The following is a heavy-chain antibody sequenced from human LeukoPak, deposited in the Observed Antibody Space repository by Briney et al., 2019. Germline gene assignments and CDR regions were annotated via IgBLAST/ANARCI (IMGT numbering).Heavy chain of an antibody. V-gene: IGHV1-18*01. J-gene: IGHJ6*03. CDR1: GYTFTSYG. Sequence: ASVKVSCKASGYTFTSYGISWVRQAPGQGLEWMGWISAFNGITNYAQKFQGRVTMTTDTPTSTGYMELRSLRSDDTAVYYCARTHRLPYYMDVWGKGTTVTISS. CDR2: ISAFNGIT. CDR3: ARTHRLPYYMDV.